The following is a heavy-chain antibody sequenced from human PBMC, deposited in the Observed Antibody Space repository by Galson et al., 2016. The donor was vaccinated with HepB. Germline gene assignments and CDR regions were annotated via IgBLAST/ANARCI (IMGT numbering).Heavy chain of an antibody. CDR3: ARDKSSGYSDAFDM. V-gene: IGHV3-21*01. CDR2: ISRGGTYK. D-gene: IGHD3-22*01. CDR1: GFTLSSYR. J-gene: IGHJ3*02. Sequence: SLRLSCAASGFTLSSYRINWVRQAPGKGLEWVSSISRGGTYKYYAVSVEGRFTISRDNAKNSLYLQMNSLRAEDKAVYFCARDKSSGYSDAFDMWGQGTMVTVSS.